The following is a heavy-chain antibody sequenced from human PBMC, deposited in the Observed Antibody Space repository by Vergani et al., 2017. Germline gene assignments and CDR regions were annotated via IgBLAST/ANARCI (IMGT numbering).Heavy chain of an antibody. D-gene: IGHD6-19*01. Sequence: QVQLVQSGAEVKKPGASVKVSCKASGYTFTGYYMHWVRQAPGQGLEWMGWINPNSGGTNYAQKFQGRVTMTRDTSISTAYMELSRLRSYDTAVYYCARVIAVAGSTKGFGYWGQGTLVTVSS. CDR1: GYTFTGYY. CDR2: INPNSGGT. J-gene: IGHJ4*02. CDR3: ARVIAVAGSTKGFGY. V-gene: IGHV1-2*02.